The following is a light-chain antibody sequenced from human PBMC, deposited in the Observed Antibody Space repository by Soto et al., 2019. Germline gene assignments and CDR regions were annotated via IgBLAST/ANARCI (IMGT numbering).Light chain of an antibody. J-gene: IGKJ1*01. CDR2: GAS. CDR3: QQYNNWPRT. Sequence: EIVMTQSPATLSVSPGERATLSCRASQSVSSKLVWYQQKPGQAPRLLIYGASTRATGIPARFSGGGSGTEFTLTISSLQSEDFAVYYCQQYNNWPRTFGQGTKVEI. V-gene: IGKV3-15*01. CDR1: QSVSSK.